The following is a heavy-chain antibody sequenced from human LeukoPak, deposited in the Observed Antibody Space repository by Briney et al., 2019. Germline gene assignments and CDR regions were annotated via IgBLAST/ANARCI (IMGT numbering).Heavy chain of an antibody. V-gene: IGHV4-30-4*02. Sequence: KASETLSLTCTVSGGSISSGDYYWSWIRQPPGKGLEWIGYIYYSGSTYYNPSLKSRVTISVDTSKNQFSLKLSSVTAADTAVYYCAREPYGNHFDYWGQGTLVTVSS. J-gene: IGHJ4*02. D-gene: IGHD4-17*01. CDR1: GGSISSGDYY. CDR2: IYYSGST. CDR3: AREPYGNHFDY.